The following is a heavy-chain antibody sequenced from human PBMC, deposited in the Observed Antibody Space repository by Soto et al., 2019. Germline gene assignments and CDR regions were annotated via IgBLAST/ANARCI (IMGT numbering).Heavy chain of an antibody. CDR3: ARDGYCVCCPCSFLPDV. D-gene: IGHD3-22*01. J-gene: IGHJ6*02. V-gene: IGHV3-48*02. Sequence: EVQLVESGGGLVQPGGSLRLSCVASGFTFSSYGMNWVRQGPGKGLEWLSSISKSGSTTHYADSVKGRFTISRDNAKNSLYLKMNSLRDEDMAVYYCARDGYCVCCPCSFLPDVWGQGTTVTVSS. CDR1: GFTFSSYG. CDR2: ISKSGSTT.